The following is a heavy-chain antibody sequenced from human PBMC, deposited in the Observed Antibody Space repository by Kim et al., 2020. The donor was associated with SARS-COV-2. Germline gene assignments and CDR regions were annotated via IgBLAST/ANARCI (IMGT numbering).Heavy chain of an antibody. V-gene: IGHV4-59*01. D-gene: IGHD5-12*01. Sequence: RVTISVDTSKNQFSLKLSSVTAADTAVYYCARDQGDSGYDDPYYYYGMDVWGQGTTVTVSS. J-gene: IGHJ6*02. CDR3: ARDQGDSGYDDPYYYYGMDV.